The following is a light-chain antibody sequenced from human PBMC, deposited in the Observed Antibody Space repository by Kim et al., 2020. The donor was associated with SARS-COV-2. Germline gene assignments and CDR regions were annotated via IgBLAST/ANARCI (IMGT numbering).Light chain of an antibody. Sequence: GQSVTISGTGTSSDIGTYNRVSWYQQPPGTAPKLMIYEVTNRPSGVPDRFSGSKSGNTASLTISGLQAEDEADYYCSSYTSSNIYVFGTGTKVTVL. CDR2: EVT. J-gene: IGLJ1*01. V-gene: IGLV2-18*02. CDR1: SSDIGTYNR. CDR3: SSYTSSNIYV.